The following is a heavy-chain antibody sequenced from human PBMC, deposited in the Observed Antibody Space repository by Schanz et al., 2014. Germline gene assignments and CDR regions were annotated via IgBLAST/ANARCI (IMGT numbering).Heavy chain of an antibody. CDR2: IDADGNST. V-gene: IGHV3-74*01. CDR1: GLTFMKGW. D-gene: IGHD4-17*01. J-gene: IGHJ4*02. Sequence: CGGSGLTFMKGWLVCFRQFRGKGLAWVSRIDADGNSTSYPDSVKGRFTISRDNAKNTLYLQLNSLRAEDTAVYYCARVPRRVTTRGGGSRYYFDYWGQGTLATVSS. CDR3: ARVPRRVTTRGGGSRYYFDY.